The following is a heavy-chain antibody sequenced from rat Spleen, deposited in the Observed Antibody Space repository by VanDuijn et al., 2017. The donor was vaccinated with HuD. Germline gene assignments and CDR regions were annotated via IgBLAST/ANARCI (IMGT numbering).Heavy chain of an antibody. J-gene: IGHJ2*01. V-gene: IGHV5S13*01. Sequence: EVQLVESGGGLVQPGGSLKLSCAASGFTFVDYDMAWVRQTPTKGLEWIASINTGGDITYYRDSVKGRFTVSRDDAKNTQYLQMDSLRSEDTATYYCTREYRYYFAYWGQGVVVTVSS. CDR1: GFTFVDYD. CDR3: TREYRYYFAY. D-gene: IGHD1-5*01. CDR2: INTGGDIT.